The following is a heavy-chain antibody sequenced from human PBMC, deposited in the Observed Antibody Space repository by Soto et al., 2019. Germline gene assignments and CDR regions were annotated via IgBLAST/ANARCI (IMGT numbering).Heavy chain of an antibody. CDR2: IYHSGST. J-gene: IGHJ6*02. D-gene: IGHD6-6*01. CDR1: GGSISSGGHY. V-gene: IGHV4-31*03. Sequence: SETLSLTCTVSGGSISSGGHYWSWIRQHPGKGLEWIGYIYHSGSTFYNPSLTSRITISVDTSKNQFSLKLSSVTAADTAVYYCARGSSIAGLYYGMDVWGQGTTVTVSS. CDR3: ARGSSIAGLYYGMDV.